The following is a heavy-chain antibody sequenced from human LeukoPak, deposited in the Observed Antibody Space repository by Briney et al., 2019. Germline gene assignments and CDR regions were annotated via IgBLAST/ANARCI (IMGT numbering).Heavy chain of an antibody. CDR3: ARDGVPGAFDI. CDR2: ISPIFGTA. D-gene: IGHD3-16*01. Sequence: SVKVSCKASGGTFSSYAISWVRQAPGQGREWRGGISPIFGTANYAQKFQGRVTITADKSTSTAYMDVNSLRSEDTAVYYCARDGVPGAFDIWGQGTMVTVSS. CDR1: GGTFSSYA. J-gene: IGHJ3*02. V-gene: IGHV1-69*06.